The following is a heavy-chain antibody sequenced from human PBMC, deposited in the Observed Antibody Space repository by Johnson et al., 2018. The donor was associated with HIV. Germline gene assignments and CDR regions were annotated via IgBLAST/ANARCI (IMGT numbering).Heavy chain of an antibody. V-gene: IGHV3-66*01. J-gene: IGHJ3*02. Sequence: EVQLVESGGGLVQPGGSLRLSCAASGFTFSSYGMNWVRQAPGKGLEWVSVIYSGGTTYYADSVKGRFTISRDNSKNTLYLQMNSLRAEDTAVYYCAREVSLRVGATLPPSYAFDIWGQGTLVSVSS. CDR2: IYSGGTT. CDR3: AREVSLRVGATLPPSYAFDI. D-gene: IGHD1-26*01. CDR1: GFTFSSYG.